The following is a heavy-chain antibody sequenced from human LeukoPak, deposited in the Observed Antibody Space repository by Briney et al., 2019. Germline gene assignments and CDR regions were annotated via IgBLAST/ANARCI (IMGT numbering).Heavy chain of an antibody. Sequence: PGGSLRLSCAASGFTFSSYAMHWVRQAPGKGLEWVAVISYDGSNKYYADSVKGRFTISRDNSKNTLYLQMNSLRAEDTAVYYCARRIQLWSRPFDYWGQGTLVTVSS. CDR3: ARRIQLWSRPFDY. CDR2: ISYDGSNK. CDR1: GFTFSSYA. D-gene: IGHD5-18*01. V-gene: IGHV3-30*04. J-gene: IGHJ4*02.